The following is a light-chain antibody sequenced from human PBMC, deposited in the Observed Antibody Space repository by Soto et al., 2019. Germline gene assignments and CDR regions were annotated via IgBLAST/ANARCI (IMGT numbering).Light chain of an antibody. CDR3: QQYNYFWA. CDR2: AAS. CDR1: QSVSGG. V-gene: IGKV1-5*01. J-gene: IGKJ1*01. Sequence: DIQMTQPPSTLSAFVGDTVTVACRASQSVSGGLAWYQQKPGEAPKLLLYAASSLQSGVPSRFSGSGSGTDFTLTISSLQPEEFATYYCQQYNYFWAFGQGTKVDIK.